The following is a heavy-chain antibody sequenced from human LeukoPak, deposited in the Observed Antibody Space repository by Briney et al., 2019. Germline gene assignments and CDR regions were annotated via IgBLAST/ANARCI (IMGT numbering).Heavy chain of an antibody. CDR1: GGSISSGDYY. D-gene: IGHD6-6*01. J-gene: IGHJ2*01. V-gene: IGHV4-30-4*01. Sequence: SQTLSLTCTVSGGSISSGDYYWSWIRQPPGKGLEWIGYIYYSGSTYYNPSLKSRVTISVDTSKNQFSLKLSSVTAADTAVYYCARVGAARRSREWYFDLWGRGTLVTVSS. CDR3: ARVGAARRSREWYFDL. CDR2: IYYSGST.